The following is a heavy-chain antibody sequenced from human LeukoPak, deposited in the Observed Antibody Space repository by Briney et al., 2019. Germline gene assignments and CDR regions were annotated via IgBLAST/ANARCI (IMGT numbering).Heavy chain of an antibody. V-gene: IGHV4-31*03. D-gene: IGHD6-19*01. J-gene: IGHJ4*02. CDR2: IYYSGST. CDR1: GGSISSGGYY. Sequence: SETLSLTCTVSGGSISSGGYYWSWIRQHPGKGLEWIGYIYYSGSTYYNPSLKSRVTISVDTSKNQFSLKLSSVTAADTAVYYCAREGSSGWYRVFYFDYWGQGTLVTVSS. CDR3: AREGSSGWYRVFYFDY.